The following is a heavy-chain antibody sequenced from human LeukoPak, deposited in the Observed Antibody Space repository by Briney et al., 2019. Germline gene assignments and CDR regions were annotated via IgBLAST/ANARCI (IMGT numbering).Heavy chain of an antibody. Sequence: GGSRRLSCAASGLTVTSNHMTWVRQAPGKGLEWVSVTYSGGTTYYADSVKGRFTSSRDNSKNTHYLQMNSLRVEDTAVYFCARRGVVIRVILVGFHKEAYYFDSWGQGALVTVSS. D-gene: IGHD3-22*01. CDR3: ARRGVVIRVILVGFHKEAYYFDS. J-gene: IGHJ4*02. V-gene: IGHV3-66*04. CDR2: TYSGGTT. CDR1: GLTVTSNH.